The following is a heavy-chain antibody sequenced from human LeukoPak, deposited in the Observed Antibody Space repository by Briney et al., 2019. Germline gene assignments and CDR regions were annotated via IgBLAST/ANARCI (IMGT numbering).Heavy chain of an antibody. CDR2: IKSKTDGGTT. CDR3: TTMTVVPTDY. J-gene: IGHJ4*02. Sequence: CWIRQPPGKGLEWVGRIKSKTDGGTTDYAAPVKGRFTISRDDSKSTLYLQMNSLKTEDTAVYYCTTMTVVPTDYWGQGTLVTVSS. V-gene: IGHV3-15*01. D-gene: IGHD2-2*01.